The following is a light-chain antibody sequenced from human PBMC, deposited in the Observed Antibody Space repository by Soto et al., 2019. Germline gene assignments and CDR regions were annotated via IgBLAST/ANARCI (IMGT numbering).Light chain of an antibody. J-gene: IGLJ3*02. CDR3: QSYDIRLSGSGV. CDR2: GST. V-gene: IGLV1-40*01. CDR1: SSNIGAGYD. Sequence: QSVLTQPPSVSGAPGQRVTISCTGSSSNIGAGYDVHWYQQVPGAAPKLLIYGSTNRPSGVPDRFSGSKSDTSASLAITGLQGDDEADYYCQSYDIRLSGSGVFGGGTKLTVL.